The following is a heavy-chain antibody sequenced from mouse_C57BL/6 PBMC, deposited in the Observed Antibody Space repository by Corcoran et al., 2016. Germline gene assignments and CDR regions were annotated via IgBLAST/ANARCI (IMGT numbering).Heavy chain of an antibody. J-gene: IGHJ2*01. CDR1: GYTFTTYG. Sequence: QIQLVQSGPELKKPGETVKISCKASGYTFTTYGMSWVKQAPGKGLKWMGWINTYSGVPTYADDFKGRFAFSLETSASTAYLQINNLKNEDTATYFCAKNYGLFDYWGQGTTLTVSA. V-gene: IGHV9-3*01. D-gene: IGHD1-2*01. CDR3: AKNYGLFDY. CDR2: INTYSGVP.